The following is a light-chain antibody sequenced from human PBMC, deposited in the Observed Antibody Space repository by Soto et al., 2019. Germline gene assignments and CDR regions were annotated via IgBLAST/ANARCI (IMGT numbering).Light chain of an antibody. J-gene: IGKJ5*01. Sequence: EIVLTQSPGTLSLSPGERATLSCRASQSVSSNYLAWYQQKPGQAPRLLIYGASSRATGIPDRFSGSGSGTDFTLTFSRLEPEDFAVYYCQQYGSSPPRITFGQGTRLEIK. CDR3: QQYGSSPPRIT. CDR1: QSVSSNY. V-gene: IGKV3-20*01. CDR2: GAS.